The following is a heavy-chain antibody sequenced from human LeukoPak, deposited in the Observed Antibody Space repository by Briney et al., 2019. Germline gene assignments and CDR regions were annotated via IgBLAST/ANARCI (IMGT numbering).Heavy chain of an antibody. J-gene: IGHJ6*03. D-gene: IGHD3-3*01. CDR2: ISYDGSNR. V-gene: IGHV3-30*01. CDR3: ARDPTFYDFWRVPGGYMDV. Sequence: GGSLRLSCAASGFTFSIFAMHWVRQAPGKGLEWVAVISYDGSNRYYADSVKGRFTISRDNSKNTLYLQMNSLRSEDTAVYYCARDPTFYDFWRVPGGYMDVWGKGTTVTVS. CDR1: GFTFSIFA.